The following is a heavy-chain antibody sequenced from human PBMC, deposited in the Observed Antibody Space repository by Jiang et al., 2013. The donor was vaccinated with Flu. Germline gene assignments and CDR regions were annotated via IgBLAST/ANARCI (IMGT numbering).Heavy chain of an antibody. D-gene: IGHD2-15*01. CDR3: ARRCSGGIPDWYFDL. V-gene: IGHV3-7*03. J-gene: IGHJ2*01. CDR1: IHLSSYW. CDR2: IKQDGSEK. Sequence: QLLESGGGLVQPGGSPETLLCSLWIHLSSYWMSWVRQAPGKGLEWVANIKQDGSEKYYVDSVKGRFTISRDNAKNSLYLQMNSLRAEDTAVYYCARRCSGGIPDWYFDLWGRGTLVTVSS.